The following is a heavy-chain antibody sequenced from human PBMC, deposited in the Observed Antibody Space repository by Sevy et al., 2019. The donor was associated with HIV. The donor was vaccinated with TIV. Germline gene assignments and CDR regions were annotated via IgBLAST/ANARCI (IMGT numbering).Heavy chain of an antibody. CDR1: GFIFDDYG. Sequence: GGYLRLSCVGSGFIFDDYGMHWVRQAPGKGLEWVALISHDGGKKYYVDSVKGRFTISRDNFKNTLYLQMNTLRRDDTAAYFCTKDPPVYGDFPYGMDVWGQGTTVTVSS. V-gene: IGHV3-30*18. J-gene: IGHJ6*02. D-gene: IGHD4-17*01. CDR3: TKDPPVYGDFPYGMDV. CDR2: ISHDGGKK.